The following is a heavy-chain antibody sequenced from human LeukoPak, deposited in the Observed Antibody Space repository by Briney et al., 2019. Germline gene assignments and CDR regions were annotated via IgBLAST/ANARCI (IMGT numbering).Heavy chain of an antibody. CDR2: ISGSGGST. CDR1: GFTFSSCA. CDR3: AKVSGEDCGGDCYYFDY. J-gene: IGHJ4*02. V-gene: IGHV3-23*01. Sequence: GGSLRLSCAASGFTFSSCAMSWVRQAPGKGLEWVSAISGSGGSTYYADSVKGRFTISRDNSKNTLYLQMNSLRAEDTAVYYCAKVSGEDCGGDCYYFDYWGQGTLVTVSS. D-gene: IGHD2-21*02.